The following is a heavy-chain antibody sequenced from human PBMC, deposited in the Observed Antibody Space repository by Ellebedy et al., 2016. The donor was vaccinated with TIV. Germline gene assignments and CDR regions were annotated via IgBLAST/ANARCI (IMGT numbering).Heavy chain of an antibody. CDR3: ARPLVRSSGWDYYYYGMDV. CDR1: KYSFTSYW. CDR2: IYPADSDT. J-gene: IGHJ6*02. D-gene: IGHD6-19*01. Sequence: KVSCXGSKYSFTSYWIGWVRQMPGKGLEWMGIIYPADSDTRYSPSFQGQVTISADKSISTAYLQWSSLKASDTAMYYCARPLVRSSGWDYYYYGMDVWGQGTTVTVSS. V-gene: IGHV5-51*01.